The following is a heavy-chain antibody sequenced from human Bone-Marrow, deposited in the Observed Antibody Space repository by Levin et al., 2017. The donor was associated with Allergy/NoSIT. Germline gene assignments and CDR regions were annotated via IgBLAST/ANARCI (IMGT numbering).Heavy chain of an antibody. CDR3: ASSERYFDWLLKKDYYGMDV. D-gene: IGHD3-9*01. Sequence: PSETLSLTCTVSGGSISSSSYYWGWIRQPPGKGLEWIGSIYYSGSTYYNPSLKSRVTISVDTSKNQFSLKLSSVTAADTAVYYCASSERYFDWLLKKDYYGMDVWGQGTTVTVSS. CDR2: IYYSGST. CDR1: GGSISSSSYY. V-gene: IGHV4-39*01. J-gene: IGHJ6*02.